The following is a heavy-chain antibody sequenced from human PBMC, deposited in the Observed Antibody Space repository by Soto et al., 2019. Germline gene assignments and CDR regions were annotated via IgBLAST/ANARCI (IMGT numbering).Heavy chain of an antibody. Sequence: QVQLQQWGAGLLKPSETLSLNCAVNGGSLSGYYWSWIRQPPGKGLEWIGEIKDGGRTNYSPSLKRRAAIPSGTSNNPFALRLYSVTAADRGVYYCARGQEGVVATHWDQGTLVTVSS. CDR2: IKDGGRT. V-gene: IGHV4-34*01. D-gene: IGHD5-12*01. CDR3: ARGQEGVVATH. CDR1: GGSLSGYY. J-gene: IGHJ4*02.